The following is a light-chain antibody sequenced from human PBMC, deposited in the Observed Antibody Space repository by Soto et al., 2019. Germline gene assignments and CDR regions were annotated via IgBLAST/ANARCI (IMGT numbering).Light chain of an antibody. J-gene: IGLJ1*01. CDR3: SSYTTSNTRQIV. V-gene: IGLV2-14*03. CDR1: SSDVGGYNY. Sequence: QSVLTQPASVSGSPGQSITISCTGTSSDVGGYNYVSWYQHHPGKAPKLLIYDVSNRPSGVSNRFSGSKSDNTASLTISGLQPEDEADHYCSSYTTSNTRQIVFGTGTKVTVL. CDR2: DVS.